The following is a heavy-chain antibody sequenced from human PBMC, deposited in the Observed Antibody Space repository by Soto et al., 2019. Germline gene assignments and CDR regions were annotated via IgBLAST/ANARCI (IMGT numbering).Heavy chain of an antibody. CDR1: GGSISSGGYY. CDR2: IYYSGNT. D-gene: IGHD3-22*01. J-gene: IGHJ4*02. V-gene: IGHV4-31*03. CDR3: ARATYYYDSSGYSDRVLDY. Sequence: QVQLQESGPGLVKPSQNLSLTCTVSGGSISSGGYYWSWIRQHPGKGLEWIGYIYYSGNTYYNPSLKSRVTISEDTSKNQFSLKRSSVTAADTAVYYCARATYYYDSSGYSDRVLDYWGQGTLVTVSS.